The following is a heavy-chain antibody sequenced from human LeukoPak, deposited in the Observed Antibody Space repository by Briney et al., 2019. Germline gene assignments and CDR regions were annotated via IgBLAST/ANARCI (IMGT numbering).Heavy chain of an antibody. Sequence: PSQTLSLTCTVSGGSISSGSYYWSWIRQPAGKGLEWIGRIYPSGNTNYNPSLKSRLTISLDTSKNQFSLKLSSVTAADTAVYYCARNRPYYYYYMDVWGKGTTVTISS. V-gene: IGHV4-61*02. D-gene: IGHD1-14*01. CDR1: GGSISSGSYY. J-gene: IGHJ6*03. CDR2: IYPSGNT. CDR3: ARNRPYYYYYMDV.